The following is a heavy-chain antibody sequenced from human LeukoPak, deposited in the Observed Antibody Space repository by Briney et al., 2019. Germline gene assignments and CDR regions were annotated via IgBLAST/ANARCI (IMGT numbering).Heavy chain of an antibody. CDR2: IKHNGDEL. Sequence: GGSLRLSCAASAFTFSDYSMNWVRQAPGKGLEWVANIKHNGDELNYVDSVEDRFTISRDNAKNSLYLHMTGLRAEDTAVYYCARELRTFDSWGQGTLVTVSS. J-gene: IGHJ4*02. D-gene: IGHD3-16*01. V-gene: IGHV3-7*01. CDR3: ARELRTFDS. CDR1: AFTFSDYS.